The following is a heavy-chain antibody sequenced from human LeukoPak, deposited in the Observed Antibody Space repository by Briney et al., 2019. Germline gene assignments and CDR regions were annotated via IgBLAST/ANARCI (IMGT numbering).Heavy chain of an antibody. Sequence: GGSLRLSCAASGFTVSSSYMSWVRRAPGKGLEWVAVISYDGSNKYYADSVKGRFTISRDNSKNTLYLEMNSLRAEDTAVYSCARDTKGFGAVYLKTGGSIDYWGQGTLVTVSS. CDR2: ISYDGSNK. J-gene: IGHJ4*02. D-gene: IGHD3-10*01. V-gene: IGHV3-30-3*01. CDR1: GFTVSSSY. CDR3: ARDTKGFGAVYLKTGGSIDY.